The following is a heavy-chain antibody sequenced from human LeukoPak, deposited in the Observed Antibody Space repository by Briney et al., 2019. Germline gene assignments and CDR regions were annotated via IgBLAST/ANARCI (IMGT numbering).Heavy chain of an antibody. J-gene: IGHJ4*02. V-gene: IGHV4-34*01. CDR2: INHSGST. CDR1: GGSISTYF. D-gene: IGHD6-13*01. CDR3: ARWAASLTREYYFDY. Sequence: SETLSLTCTVSGGSISTYFWSWIRQPPGKGLEWIGEINHSGSTNYNPSLKSRVTISVDTSKNQFSLKLSSVTAADTAVYYCARWAASLTREYYFDYWGQGTLVTVSS.